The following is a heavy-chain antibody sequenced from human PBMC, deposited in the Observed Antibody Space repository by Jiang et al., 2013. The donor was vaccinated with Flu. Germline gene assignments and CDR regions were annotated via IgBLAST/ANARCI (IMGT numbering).Heavy chain of an antibody. CDR3: ARRTYGGTIRD. CDR1: GGSISSYY. D-gene: IGHD4/OR15-4a*01. J-gene: IGHJ4*02. CDR2: IYYSGST. Sequence: PGLVKPSETLSLTCTVSGGSISSYYWSWIRQPPGKGLEWIGYIYYSGSTNYNPSLKSRVTISVDTSKNQFSLKLSSVTAADTAVYYCARRTYGGTIRDWGQGTLVTVSS. V-gene: IGHV4-59*08.